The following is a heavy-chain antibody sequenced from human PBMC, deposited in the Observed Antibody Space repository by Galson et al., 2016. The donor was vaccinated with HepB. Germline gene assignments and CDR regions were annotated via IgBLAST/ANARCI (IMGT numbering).Heavy chain of an antibody. CDR3: ARQLNGYFFDF. J-gene: IGHJ4*02. Sequence: QSGAEVKEPGESLKISCKGSGYSFSSYWIGWVRQRPGKGLEWMGVIFPGDSDSRYNPSFEGQVTFSVDKSISPAYLQWTSLEASDTAMYFCARQLNGYFFDFWGQGTRITVSS. D-gene: IGHD3-22*01. V-gene: IGHV5-51*01. CDR2: IFPGDSDS. CDR1: GYSFSSYW.